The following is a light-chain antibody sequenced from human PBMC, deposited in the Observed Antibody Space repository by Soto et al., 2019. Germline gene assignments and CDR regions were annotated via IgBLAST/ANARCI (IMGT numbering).Light chain of an antibody. J-gene: IGKJ1*01. CDR3: QHMRT. Sequence: GDRVTIPCRASQNIYNWIAWYQQKPGKAPKFLIYDASTLESGVPSRFSGRGFGTEFSFTISSLQPDDFGTYYCQHMRTFGQGTKVDIK. CDR1: QNIYNW. CDR2: DAS. V-gene: IGKV1-5*01.